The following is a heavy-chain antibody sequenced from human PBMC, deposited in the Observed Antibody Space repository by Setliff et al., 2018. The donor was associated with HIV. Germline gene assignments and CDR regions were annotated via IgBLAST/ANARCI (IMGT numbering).Heavy chain of an antibody. D-gene: IGHD1-26*01. J-gene: IGHJ4*02. Sequence: PSETLSLTCTVSGGSISSFYWSWIRQPPGKGLEWIGYIYYSGSTNYNPSLKSRVTISVDTSKNQFSLKLSSVSAADTAVYYCARGYSGSYGKFDYWGQGTLVTVSS. V-gene: IGHV4-59*01. CDR2: IYYSGST. CDR3: ARGYSGSYGKFDY. CDR1: GGSISSFY.